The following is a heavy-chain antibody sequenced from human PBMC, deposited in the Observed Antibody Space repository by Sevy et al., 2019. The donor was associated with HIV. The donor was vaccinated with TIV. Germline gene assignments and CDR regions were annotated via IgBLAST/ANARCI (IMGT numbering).Heavy chain of an antibody. D-gene: IGHD6-19*01. J-gene: IGHJ4*02. V-gene: IGHV3-23*01. CDR1: GFTFNTYA. CDR3: AKDLSRQWLENRGFDY. CDR2: VSGNGFDK. Sequence: GGSLRLSCAASGFTFNTYAMNWVRQTPGKGLEWVSSVSGNGFDKYYADSVKGRFTISRDNSKNTLYLQMNSLRAEDTAVYYCAKDLSRQWLENRGFDYWGQGTLVTVSS.